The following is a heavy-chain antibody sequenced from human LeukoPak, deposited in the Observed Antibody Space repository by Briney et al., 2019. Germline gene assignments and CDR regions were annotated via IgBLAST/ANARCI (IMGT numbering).Heavy chain of an antibody. CDR3: ARGEANYGWYFDL. J-gene: IGHJ2*01. Sequence: PGGTLRLSCAASGFTFSSYEMNWVRQAPGKGLEWVSYISSSGSTIYYADSVKGRFTISRDNAKNSLYLQMNSLRAEDTAVYYCARGEANYGWYFDLWGRGTLVTVSS. V-gene: IGHV3-48*03. CDR1: GFTFSSYE. D-gene: IGHD4-17*01. CDR2: ISSSGSTI.